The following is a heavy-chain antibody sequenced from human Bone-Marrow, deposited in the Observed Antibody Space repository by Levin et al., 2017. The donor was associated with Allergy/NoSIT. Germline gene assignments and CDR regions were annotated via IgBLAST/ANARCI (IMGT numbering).Heavy chain of an antibody. CDR1: GGTFSSYA. CDR2: IIPIFGTA. J-gene: IGHJ4*02. Sequence: GASVKVSCKASGGTFSSYAISWVRQAPGQGLEWMGGIIPIFGTANYAQKFQGRVTITADESTSTAYMELSSLRSEDTAVYYCARTNHLGNWETVDDYWGQGTLVTVSS. CDR3: ARTNHLGNWETVDDY. D-gene: IGHD3-16*01. V-gene: IGHV1-69*13.